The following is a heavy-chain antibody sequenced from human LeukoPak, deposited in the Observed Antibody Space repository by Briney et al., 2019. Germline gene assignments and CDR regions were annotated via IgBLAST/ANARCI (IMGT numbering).Heavy chain of an antibody. D-gene: IGHD3-10*01. CDR1: GFTFSSYE. CDR3: AGSYYNVFDY. Sequence: GGSLRLSCAASGFTFSSYEMNWVRQAPGKGLEWVALIWYDGSNKYYADSVKGRFTISRDNSKNTLYLQMNSLRAEDTAVYYCAGSYYNVFDYWGQGTLVTVSS. J-gene: IGHJ4*02. V-gene: IGHV3-33*08. CDR2: IWYDGSNK.